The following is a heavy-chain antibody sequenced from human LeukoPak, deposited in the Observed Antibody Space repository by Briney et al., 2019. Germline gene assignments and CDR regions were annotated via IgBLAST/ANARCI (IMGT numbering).Heavy chain of an antibody. D-gene: IGHD2-2*01. CDR1: GGSISSSSYY. Sequence: PSETLSLTCTVSGGSISSSSYYWGWIRQPPGKGLEWIGSIYYSGSTYYNPSLKSRVTISVDTSKNQFSLKLSSVTAADTAVYYCARLTHCSSTSCYAGDPSYYFDYWGQGTLVTVSS. CDR3: ARLTHCSSTSCYAGDPSYYFDY. J-gene: IGHJ4*02. CDR2: IYYSGST. V-gene: IGHV4-39*07.